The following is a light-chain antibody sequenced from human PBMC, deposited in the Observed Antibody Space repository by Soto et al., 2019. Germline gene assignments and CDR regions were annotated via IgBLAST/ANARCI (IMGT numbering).Light chain of an antibody. CDR1: QSISSW. CDR2: DAS. V-gene: IGKV1-5*01. CDR3: QQYNSYWRT. Sequence: DIQMTHSPSTLSASVGYRFTITCRASQSISSWLAWYQQKTGKDHKRLIFDASSLENGVPSRFSGSGSGTEFTLTISSLQPDDFATYYCQQYNSYWRTFGQGTKVDI. J-gene: IGKJ1*01.